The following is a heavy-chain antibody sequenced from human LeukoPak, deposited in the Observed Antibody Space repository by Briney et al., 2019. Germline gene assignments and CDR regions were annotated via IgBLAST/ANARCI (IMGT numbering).Heavy chain of an antibody. CDR3: AKAYSSSDYYYMDV. V-gene: IGHV3-23*01. CDR1: GFTFSSYA. Sequence: GGSLRLSCAASGFTFSSYAMSWVRQAPGKGLEWVSAISASGGSTYYADSMKGRFTISRDNSKNTLYLQMNSLRAEDTAVYYCAKAYSSSDYYYMDVWGRGTTVTVSS. J-gene: IGHJ6*03. CDR2: ISASGGST. D-gene: IGHD6-6*01.